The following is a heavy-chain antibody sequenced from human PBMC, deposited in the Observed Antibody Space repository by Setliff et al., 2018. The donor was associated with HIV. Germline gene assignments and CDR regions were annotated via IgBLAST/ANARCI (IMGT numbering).Heavy chain of an antibody. J-gene: IGHJ4*02. D-gene: IGHD3-10*01. CDR2: IYYRGSA. CDR1: GGSITTTNYY. V-gene: IGHV4-39*07. CDR3: ARARGPPLPVLDF. Sequence: PSETLSLTCTVSGGSITTTNYYWGWVRQSPGKGLEWIGVIYYRGSAYYNLSLQSRVTLSVDTPKNSFSLHLTSVTAADTAVYFCARARGPPLPVLDFWGPGTLVTVSS.